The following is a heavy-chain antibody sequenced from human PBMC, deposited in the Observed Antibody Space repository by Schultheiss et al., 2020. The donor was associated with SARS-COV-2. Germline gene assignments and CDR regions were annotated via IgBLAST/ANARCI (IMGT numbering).Heavy chain of an antibody. V-gene: IGHV4-39*01. CDR3: ARQYGSFDY. D-gene: IGHD4-17*01. CDR2: IYYSGST. CDR1: GGSISSSSYY. J-gene: IGHJ4*02. Sequence: SETLSLTCTVSGGSISSSSYYWGWIRQPPGKGLEWIGYIYYSGSTYYNPSLKSRVTISVDTSKNQFSLKLSSVTAADTAVYYCARQYGSFDYWGQGTLVTVSS.